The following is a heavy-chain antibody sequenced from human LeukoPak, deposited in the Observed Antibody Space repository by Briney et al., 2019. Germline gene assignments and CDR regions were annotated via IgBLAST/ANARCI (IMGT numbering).Heavy chain of an antibody. CDR3: ARSIPRVAVAPNFDY. CDR2: ISYDGSNK. Sequence: PGGSLRLSCVASGFTFSNHALTWVRQAPGKGLEWVAVISYDGSNKYYADSVKGRFTISRDNSKSTLYLQMNSLRAEDTAVYYCARSIPRVAVAPNFDYWGQGTLVTVSS. CDR1: GFTFSNHA. J-gene: IGHJ4*02. V-gene: IGHV3-30*19. D-gene: IGHD6-19*01.